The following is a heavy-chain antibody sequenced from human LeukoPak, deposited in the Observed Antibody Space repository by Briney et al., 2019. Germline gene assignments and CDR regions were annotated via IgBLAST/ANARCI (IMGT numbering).Heavy chain of an antibody. CDR2: IKSKIYGGTT. J-gene: IGHJ4*02. V-gene: IGHV3-15*01. CDR1: GFTFPNAW. Sequence: PGGSLRLSCAASGFTFPNAWMSWVRQAPGKGLEWVGRIKSKIYGGTTDYAAPVKGRFTISRDDSKNTLYLQMNSLKTEDTAVYYCTTGLFSYDYDRSGYLGDYRGQGALVTVSS. CDR3: TTGLFSYDYDRSGYLGDY. D-gene: IGHD3-22*01.